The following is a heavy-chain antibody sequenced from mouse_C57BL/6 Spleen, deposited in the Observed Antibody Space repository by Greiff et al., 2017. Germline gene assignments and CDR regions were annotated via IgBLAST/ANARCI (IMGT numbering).Heavy chain of an antibody. Sequence: EVKLMESGGDLVKPGGSLKLSCAASGFTFSSYGMSWVRQTPDKRLEWVATISSGGSYTYYPDSVKGRFTISRDNAKNTLYLQMSSLKSEDTAMYYCARQEPSNYEWFAYWGQGTLVTVSA. CDR1: GFTFSSYG. J-gene: IGHJ3*01. D-gene: IGHD2-5*01. V-gene: IGHV5-6*01. CDR3: ARQEPSNYEWFAY. CDR2: ISSGGSYT.